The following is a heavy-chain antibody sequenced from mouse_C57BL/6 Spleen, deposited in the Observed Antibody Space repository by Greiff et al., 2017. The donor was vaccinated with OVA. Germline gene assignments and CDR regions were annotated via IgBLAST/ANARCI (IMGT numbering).Heavy chain of an antibody. CDR1: GYSITSGYY. Sequence: EVQLQESGPGLVKPSQSLSLTCSVTGYSITSGYYWNWIRQFPGNQLEWMGYISYDGSNNYNPSLKNRISITRDTSKNQFFLKLNSVTTEDTATYYCARWDSNGFAYWGQGTLVTVSA. D-gene: IGHD2-5*01. V-gene: IGHV3-6*01. J-gene: IGHJ3*01. CDR2: ISYDGSN. CDR3: ARWDSNGFAY.